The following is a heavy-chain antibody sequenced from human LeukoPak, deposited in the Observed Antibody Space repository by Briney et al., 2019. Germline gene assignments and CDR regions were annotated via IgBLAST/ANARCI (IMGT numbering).Heavy chain of an antibody. CDR3: ARDSVLWFGELSIHYYMDV. Sequence: SETLSLTCTVSGGSFTSSTYYWGWIRQPPGKGLEWIGSMYYSGSTYYNQSLKSRLIISVDTSTNQFSLKLSSVTAADTAVYYCARDSVLWFGELSIHYYMDVWGKGTTVTVSS. V-gene: IGHV4-39*02. D-gene: IGHD3-10*01. CDR1: GGSFTSSTYY. J-gene: IGHJ6*03. CDR2: MYYSGST.